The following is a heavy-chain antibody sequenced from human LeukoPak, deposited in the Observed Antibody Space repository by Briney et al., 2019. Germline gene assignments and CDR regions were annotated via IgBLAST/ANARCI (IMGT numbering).Heavy chain of an antibody. CDR2: INHSGST. CDR1: GGSFSGYY. J-gene: IGHJ3*02. V-gene: IGHV4-34*01. Sequence: SETLSLTCAVYGGSFSGYYWSWIRQPPGKGLEWIGEINHSGSTNHNPSLKSRVTISVDTSKNQFSLKLSSVTAADTAVYYCARVRRRLLGAFDIWGQGTMVTVSS. D-gene: IGHD2-15*01. CDR3: ARVRRRLLGAFDI.